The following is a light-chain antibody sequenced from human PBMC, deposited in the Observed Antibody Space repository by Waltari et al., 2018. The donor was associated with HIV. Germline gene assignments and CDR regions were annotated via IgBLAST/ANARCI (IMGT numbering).Light chain of an antibody. Sequence: DIQMTQSPSSLSASVGDRVTITCRASESIDSHLNWYQQKPGKAPKFLIYATSSLQSGVPSRFSGSGTETDFTLTISSLQPEDFATYYCQQTYSIPLTFGGGTKVEI. CDR3: QQTYSIPLT. J-gene: IGKJ4*01. V-gene: IGKV1-39*01. CDR1: ESIDSH. CDR2: ATS.